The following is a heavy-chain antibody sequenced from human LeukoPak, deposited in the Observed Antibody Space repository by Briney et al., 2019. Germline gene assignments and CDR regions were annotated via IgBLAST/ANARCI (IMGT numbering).Heavy chain of an antibody. D-gene: IGHD1-1*01. V-gene: IGHV4-59*01. CDR2: IYYSGST. CDR1: GGSISSYY. Sequence: SETLSLTCTVSGGSISSYYWSWIRQPPGKGLEWIGYIYYSGSTNYNPSLKSRVTISVDTPKNQFSLKLSSVTAADTAVYYCARGFAKSYWKDAFDIWGQGTMVTVSS. J-gene: IGHJ3*02. CDR3: ARGFAKSYWKDAFDI.